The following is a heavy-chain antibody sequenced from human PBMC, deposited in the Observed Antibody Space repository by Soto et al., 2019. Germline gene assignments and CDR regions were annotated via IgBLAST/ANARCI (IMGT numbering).Heavy chain of an antibody. J-gene: IGHJ6*02. CDR3: ARVGYYYGMDV. Sequence: SETLSLTCTVSGGSISSSSYYWGWIRQPPGKGLEWIGSIYYSGSTYYNPSLKSRVTISVDTSKNQFSLKLSSVTAADTAVYYCARVGYYYGMDVWGQGTTVTVS. V-gene: IGHV4-39*01. CDR2: IYYSGST. CDR1: GGSISSSSYY. D-gene: IGHD3-16*01.